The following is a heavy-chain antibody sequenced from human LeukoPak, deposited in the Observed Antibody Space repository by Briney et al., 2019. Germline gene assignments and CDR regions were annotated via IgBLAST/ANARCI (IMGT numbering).Heavy chain of an antibody. V-gene: IGHV4-59*01. CDR1: GDSISSYY. Sequence: SETLSLTCTVSGDSISSYYWSWIRQPPGKGLEWIGYIYYSGSTNYNPSLKSRVTISVDTSKNQFSLKLSSVTAADTAVYYCARGSGWYLYWGQGTLVTVSS. CDR3: ARGSGWYLY. D-gene: IGHD6-19*01. J-gene: IGHJ4*02. CDR2: IYYSGST.